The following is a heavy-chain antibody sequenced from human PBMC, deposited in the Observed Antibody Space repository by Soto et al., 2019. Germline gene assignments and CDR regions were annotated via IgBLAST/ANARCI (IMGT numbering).Heavy chain of an antibody. CDR3: ARDLGSSRYLYYYYGMDV. J-gene: IGHJ6*02. Sequence: ASVKVSCKASGYTFTDYYVHWVRQAPGQGLEWMGWINPNSGGTNYAQKFQGRVTMTRDTSISTAYMELSRLRSDDTAVYYCARDLGSSRYLYYYYGMDVWGQGTTVTVSS. CDR1: GYTFTDYY. CDR2: INPNSGGT. D-gene: IGHD6-25*01. V-gene: IGHV1-2*02.